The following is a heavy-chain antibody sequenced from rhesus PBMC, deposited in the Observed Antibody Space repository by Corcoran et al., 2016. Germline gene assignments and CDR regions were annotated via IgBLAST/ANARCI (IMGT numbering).Heavy chain of an antibody. D-gene: IGHD3-3*01. V-gene: IGHV4-169*01. J-gene: IGHJ6*01. Sequence: QLQLQESGPGLVKPSETLSVTCAVSGGSISSSYWSWIRQAPGKGLEWIGYIYGSGSSTHYNPSLKSRVTLSVDTSKNQLSLKLSSVTAADTAVYYCARGDYWGQGVVVTVSS. CDR2: IYGSGSST. CDR3: ARGDY. CDR1: GGSISSSY.